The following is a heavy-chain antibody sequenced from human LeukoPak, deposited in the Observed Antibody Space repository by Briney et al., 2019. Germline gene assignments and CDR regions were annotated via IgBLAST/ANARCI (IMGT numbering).Heavy chain of an antibody. J-gene: IGHJ4*02. D-gene: IGHD2/OR15-2a*01. CDR1: GFAFSGDW. Sequence: GGSLRLSCVTTGFAFSGDWMSWVRQAPGKGLEWVANIKQDGSEKYYVDSVKGRFTISRDNAKNSLYLQMNSLRAEDTAVYYCARRNSLDYWGQGTLVTVSS. CDR2: IKQDGSEK. CDR3: ARRNSLDY. V-gene: IGHV3-7*01.